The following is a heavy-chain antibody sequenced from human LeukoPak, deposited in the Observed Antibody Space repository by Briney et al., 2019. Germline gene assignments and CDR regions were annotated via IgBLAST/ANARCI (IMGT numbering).Heavy chain of an antibody. Sequence: GGSLRLSCAASGFTFSSYAMHWVRQAPGKGLEWVAVISYDGSNKYYADSVKGRFTISRDNSKNTLYLQMNSLRAEDTAVYYCARESSSWIDYWGQGTLVTLSS. D-gene: IGHD6-13*01. CDR1: GFTFSSYA. CDR2: ISYDGSNK. J-gene: IGHJ4*02. CDR3: ARESSSWIDY. V-gene: IGHV3-30-3*01.